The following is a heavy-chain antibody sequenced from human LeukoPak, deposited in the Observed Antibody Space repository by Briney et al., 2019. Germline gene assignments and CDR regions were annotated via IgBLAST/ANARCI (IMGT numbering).Heavy chain of an antibody. V-gene: IGHV4-4*07. CDR1: GGSISSYY. J-gene: IGHJ5*02. Sequence: SETLSLTCTVSGGSISSYYWSWIRQPAGKGLEWIGRIYISGSTNYNPSLKSRVTMSVDTSKNQFSLKLSSVTAADTAVYYCARDWDELRSFDWFNWFDPWGQGTLVFVSS. CDR2: IYISGST. CDR3: ARDWDELRSFDWFNWFDP. D-gene: IGHD3-9*01.